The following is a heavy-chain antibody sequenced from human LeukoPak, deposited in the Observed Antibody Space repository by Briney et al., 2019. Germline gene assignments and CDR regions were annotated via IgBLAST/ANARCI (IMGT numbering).Heavy chain of an antibody. CDR1: GGSISSYY. CDR2: IYTSGST. J-gene: IGHJ6*02. V-gene: IGHV4-4*07. Sequence: SETLSLTCTVSGGSISSYYWSWIRQPAGKGLEWIGRIYTSGSTNYNPSLKSRVTMSVDTSKNQFSLKLSSVTAADTAVYYCARSTSSSWYALYGMDVWGQGTTVTVSS. CDR3: ARSTSSSWYALYGMDV. D-gene: IGHD6-13*01.